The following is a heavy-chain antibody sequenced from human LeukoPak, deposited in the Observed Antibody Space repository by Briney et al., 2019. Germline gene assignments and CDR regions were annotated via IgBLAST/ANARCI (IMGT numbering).Heavy chain of an antibody. J-gene: IGHJ4*02. CDR3: ARQYFLVLSLYYFDY. V-gene: IGHV4-39*01. Sequence: SENLSLNCTGSGYSISSSHFWGWIRQPPGKGLEWIGTFYYSGSTYYNPSLKIRVTISVATSKNQFSLKLSSVNAADTAVYYCARQYFLVLSLYYFDYWGQGSLVTVSS. CDR1: GYSISSSHF. D-gene: IGHD2/OR15-2a*01. CDR2: FYYSGST.